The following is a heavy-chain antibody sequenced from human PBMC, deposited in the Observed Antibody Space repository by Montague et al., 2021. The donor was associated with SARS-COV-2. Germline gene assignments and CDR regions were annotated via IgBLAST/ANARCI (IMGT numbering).Heavy chain of an antibody. J-gene: IGHJ3*01. Sequence: SETLSLTCTVSGGSINSRNYYWDWNRKPPGKGLEWIANIYYRGDSKGDPSLRSQVTISADTSRNQFNLKLSSVTAADTAVYYCAREVRYYYDSSGPGAFDLWGQGTMVTVSS. V-gene: IGHV4-39*06. CDR2: IYYRGDS. D-gene: IGHD3-22*01. CDR1: GGSINSRNYY. CDR3: AREVRYYYDSSGPGAFDL.